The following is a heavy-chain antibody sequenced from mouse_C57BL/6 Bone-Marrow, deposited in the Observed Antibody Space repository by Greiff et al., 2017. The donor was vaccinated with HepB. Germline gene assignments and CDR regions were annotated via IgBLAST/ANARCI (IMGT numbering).Heavy chain of an antibody. CDR2: ISNGGGST. D-gene: IGHD2-5*01. CDR3: ARGDYSNYLLV. Sequence: EVQGVESGGGLVQPGGSLKLSCAASGFTFSDYYMYWVRQTPEKRLEWVAYISNGGGSTYYPDTVKGRFTISRDNAKNTLYLQMSRLKSEDTAMYYCARGDYSNYLLVWGTGTTVTVSS. V-gene: IGHV5-12*01. CDR1: GFTFSDYY. J-gene: IGHJ1*03.